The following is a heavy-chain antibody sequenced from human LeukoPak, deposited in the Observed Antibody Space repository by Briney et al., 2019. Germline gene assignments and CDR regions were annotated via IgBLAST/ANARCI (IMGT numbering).Heavy chain of an antibody. CDR1: GFTFSSYA. Sequence: TGGSLRLSCAASGFTFSSYAMHWDRQAPGKGLEYVSAFRSNGGRTYYANSVKGRFTISRDKSKNTLYLQMNSLRAEDTAVYYCAKDRHAPGRYCSSTTCFPFDPWGQGTLVTVSS. V-gene: IGHV3-64*01. D-gene: IGHD2-2*01. CDR3: AKDRHAPGRYCSSTTCFPFDP. CDR2: FRSNGGRT. J-gene: IGHJ5*02.